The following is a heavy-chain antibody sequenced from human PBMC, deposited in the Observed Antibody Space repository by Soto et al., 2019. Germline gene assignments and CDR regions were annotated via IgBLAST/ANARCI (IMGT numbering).Heavy chain of an antibody. CDR1: GGSISSGCYS. Sequence: SETLSLTCAVSGGSISSGCYSWSWIRQPPGKGLEWIGYIYHSGSTYYNPSLKSRVTISVDRSKNQFSLKLSSVTAADTAVYYCARVNGDYYFDYWGQGTLVTVSS. J-gene: IGHJ4*02. D-gene: IGHD4-17*01. CDR2: IYHSGST. V-gene: IGHV4-30-2*01. CDR3: ARVNGDYYFDY.